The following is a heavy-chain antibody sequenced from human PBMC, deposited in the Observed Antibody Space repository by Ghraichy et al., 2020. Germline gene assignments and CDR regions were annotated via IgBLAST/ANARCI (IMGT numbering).Heavy chain of an antibody. D-gene: IGHD3-10*01. Sequence: GGSLRLSCAASGFTFSSYAMHWVRQAPGKGLEWVAVISYDGSNKYYADSVKGGFTISRDNSKNTLYLQMNSLRAEDTAVYYCARERGIWFGELLNLRTPEHYYYGMDVWGQGTTVTVSS. J-gene: IGHJ6*02. V-gene: IGHV3-30-3*01. CDR2: ISYDGSNK. CDR1: GFTFSSYA. CDR3: ARERGIWFGELLNLRTPEHYYYGMDV.